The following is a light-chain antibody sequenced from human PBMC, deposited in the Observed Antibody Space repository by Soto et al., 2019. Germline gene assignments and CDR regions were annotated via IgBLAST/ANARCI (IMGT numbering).Light chain of an antibody. V-gene: IGKV3-20*01. J-gene: IGKJ4*02. CDR2: DAS. CDR1: QSVSSY. Sequence: EIVLTQSPATLSLSPGERATLSCRASQSVSSYLAWYQQKPGQAPRLLIYDASNRATGIPARFSGSGSGTDFTLTISRLEPEDFAVYYCQQYGSSPGFGGGTKVEIK. CDR3: QQYGSSPG.